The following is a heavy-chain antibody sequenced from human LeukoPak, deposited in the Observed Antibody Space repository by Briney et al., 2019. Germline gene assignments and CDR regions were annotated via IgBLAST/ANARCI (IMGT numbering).Heavy chain of an antibody. CDR1: GGTFSSYA. Sequence: SVKVSCKASGGTFSSYAISWVRQAPGQGLEWMGRIIPILRIANYAQKFQGRVTITADKSTSTAYMELSSLRSEDTAVYYCARVSTYYYDSSGYYPGYFDYWGQGTLVTVSS. CDR3: ARVSTYYYDSSGYYPGYFDY. J-gene: IGHJ4*02. V-gene: IGHV1-69*04. CDR2: IIPILRIA. D-gene: IGHD3-22*01.